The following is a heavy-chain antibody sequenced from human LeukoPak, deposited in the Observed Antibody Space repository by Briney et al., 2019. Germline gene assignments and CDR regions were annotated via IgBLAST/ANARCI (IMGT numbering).Heavy chain of an antibody. V-gene: IGHV4-4*07. D-gene: IGHD6-13*01. CDR1: GGSLSPYY. Sequence: PSETLSLTCTVSGGSLSPYYWSWIRQPAGKGLEWIGRIYTSGSTNYNPSLKSRVTMSVDTSKNQFSLKLSSVTAADTAVYYCVCGGSSWYRFDYWGQGTLVTVSS. J-gene: IGHJ4*02. CDR2: IYTSGST. CDR3: VCGGSSWYRFDY.